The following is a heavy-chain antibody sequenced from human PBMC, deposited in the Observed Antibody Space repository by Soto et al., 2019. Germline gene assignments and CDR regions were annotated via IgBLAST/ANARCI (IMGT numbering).Heavy chain of an antibody. CDR1: GGSVTSVSYY. CDR3: ARSVGVANVRFDP. Sequence: PSETLSLTCTVSGGSVTSVSYYWGWLRQPPGKGLEWIGLIYSSGSAYYNPSLKSRVTMSVDRSKNRFSLNLTSVTAADTAVYFCARSVGVANVRFDPWGHGALVTVSS. CDR2: IYSSGSA. V-gene: IGHV4-39*01. D-gene: IGHD3-3*01. J-gene: IGHJ5*02.